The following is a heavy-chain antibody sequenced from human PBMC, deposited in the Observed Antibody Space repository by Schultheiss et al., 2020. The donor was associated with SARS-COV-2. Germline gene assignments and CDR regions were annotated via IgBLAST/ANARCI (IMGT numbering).Heavy chain of an antibody. D-gene: IGHD3-10*01. CDR1: GGSFSGYY. CDR3: ARHYGSNSDY. J-gene: IGHJ4*02. CDR2: INYSGSA. V-gene: IGHV4-34*01. Sequence: SETLSLTCAVYGGSFSGYYWGWIRQPPGKGLEWIGNINYSGSAFYNPALKSRVTMSIDTSKNQFSLNLSSVTAADTAVYFCARHYGSNSDYWGQGTLVTVSS.